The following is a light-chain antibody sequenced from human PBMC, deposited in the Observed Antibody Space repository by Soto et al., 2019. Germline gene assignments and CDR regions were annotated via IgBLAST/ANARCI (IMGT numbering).Light chain of an antibody. J-gene: IGLJ3*02. V-gene: IGLV1-44*01. Sequence: QSVVTQPPSASGTPGQRVTISCSGGRSNIGSNTVVWYQQFPGATPKLLIYRDDQRPSGVPDRFSGSRSGTSASLAISGLQLDDEADYYCAVWDDTLYGRVFGGATKLTVL. CDR2: RDD. CDR3: AVWDDTLYGRV. CDR1: RSNIGSNT.